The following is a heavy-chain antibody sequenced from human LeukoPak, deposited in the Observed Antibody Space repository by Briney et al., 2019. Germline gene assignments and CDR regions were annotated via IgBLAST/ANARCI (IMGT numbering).Heavy chain of an antibody. CDR1: GFAFWSHG. CDR2: VWYDGSNK. Sequence: GGSLRLSCVASGFAFWSHGMHWVRQVPGQGLQWVASVWYDGSNKYYADFAQGRFIISRDNPKNTLYLEMNSLRVEDTAVYFCTKDRGYSFIGAIDAWGQGTTVSVSS. D-gene: IGHD5-12*01. V-gene: IGHV3-30*02. J-gene: IGHJ6*02. CDR3: TKDRGYSFIGAIDA.